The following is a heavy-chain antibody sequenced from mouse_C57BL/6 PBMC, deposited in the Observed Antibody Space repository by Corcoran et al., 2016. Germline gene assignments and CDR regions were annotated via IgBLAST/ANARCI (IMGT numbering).Heavy chain of an antibody. Sequence: QIQLVQSGPELKKPGETVKISCKASGYTFTTYGMSWVKQAPGKGLKWMGWINTYSGVPTYADDFKGRFAFSLETSASTAYLQINNLKNEETATYFCATFTTVRYFDVWGTGTTVTVSS. V-gene: IGHV9-3*01. CDR3: ATFTTVRYFDV. CDR1: GYTFTTYG. J-gene: IGHJ1*03. CDR2: INTYSGVP. D-gene: IGHD1-1*01.